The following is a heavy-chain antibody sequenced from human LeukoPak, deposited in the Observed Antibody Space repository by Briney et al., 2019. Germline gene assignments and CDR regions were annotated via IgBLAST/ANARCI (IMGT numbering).Heavy chain of an antibody. V-gene: IGHV1-2*02. Sequence: ASVKVSCKASGYTFTGYYMHWVRQARGQGLEWMGRIHPNSGGTDYAQKFQGRVTMTSDTSISTSYMDLSSLRSDDTAVYYCAGEWEHTLDYWGQGTVVTVSS. CDR3: AGEWEHTLDY. D-gene: IGHD1-26*01. J-gene: IGHJ4*02. CDR1: GYTFTGYY. CDR2: IHPNSGGT.